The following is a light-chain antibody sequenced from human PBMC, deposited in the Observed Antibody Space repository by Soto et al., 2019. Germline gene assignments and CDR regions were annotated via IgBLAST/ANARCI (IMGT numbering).Light chain of an antibody. V-gene: IGLV4-69*01. CDR2: LNSDGSH. J-gene: IGLJ2*01. CDR1: SGHISYA. Sequence: QSVLTQSPSASASLGASVKLTCTLSSGHISYAIAWHQQQPEKGPRYLMKLNSDGSHNKGDEIPDRFSGSSSGAERYLTISSLQSEDEADYYCQTWGTGIPVVFGGGTKLTVL. CDR3: QTWGTGIPVV.